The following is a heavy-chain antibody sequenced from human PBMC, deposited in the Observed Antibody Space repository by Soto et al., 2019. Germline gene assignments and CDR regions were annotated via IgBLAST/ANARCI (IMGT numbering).Heavy chain of an antibody. CDR2: INPSGGST. CDR3: ARDGIAAAYVWAY. J-gene: IGHJ1*01. V-gene: IGHV1-46*01. CDR1: GYTFTSYD. D-gene: IGHD6-13*01. Sequence: ASVNVSCKASGYTFTSYDMHWVRQAPGQGLEWMGIINPSGGSTSYAQKFQGRVTMTRDTSTSTVYMELSSLRSEDTAVYYCARDGIAAAYVWAYWGQGTLVTVSS.